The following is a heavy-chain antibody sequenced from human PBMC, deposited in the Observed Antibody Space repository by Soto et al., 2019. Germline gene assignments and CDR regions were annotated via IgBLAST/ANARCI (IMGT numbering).Heavy chain of an antibody. CDR1: GFTFSSYS. V-gene: IGHV3-21*01. J-gene: IGHJ4*02. CDR3: ARDPSRYDPHCFDY. CDR2: ISTTYI. D-gene: IGHD2-2*01. Sequence: PGGSLRLSCAASGFTFSSYSMNWVRQAPGKGLEWVSFISTTYIYYADSVQGRFTISRDNAKNSLYLQMNSLRAEDTAVYYCARDPSRYDPHCFDYWGQGTLVTVSS.